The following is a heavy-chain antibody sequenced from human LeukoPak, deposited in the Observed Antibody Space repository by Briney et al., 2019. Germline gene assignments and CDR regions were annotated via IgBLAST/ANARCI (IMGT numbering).Heavy chain of an antibody. CDR1: GGTFSSYA. D-gene: IGHD5-24*01. V-gene: IGHV1-69*13. CDR3: ARVRDGYNHPYYYYYYMDV. Sequence: ASVKVSCKASGGTFSSYAISWVRQAPGQGLEWMGGIIPIFGTANYAQKFQGRVTITADESTSTAYMELSSLRSEDTAVYYCARVRDGYNHPYYYYYYMDVWGKGTTVTISS. CDR2: IIPIFGTA. J-gene: IGHJ6*03.